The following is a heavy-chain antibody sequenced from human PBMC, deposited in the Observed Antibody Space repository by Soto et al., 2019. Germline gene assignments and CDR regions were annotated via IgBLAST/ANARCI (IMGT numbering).Heavy chain of an antibody. CDR1: GGSVSSYS. J-gene: IGHJ4*02. V-gene: IGHV4-59*08. CDR3: ARHPRMTTVTSPYYFDY. D-gene: IGHD4-17*01. CDR2: IYYSGST. Sequence: PSETLSLTCTVSGGSVSSYSWSWIRQPPGKGLEWIGYIYYSGSTNYNPSLKSRVTISVDTSKNQFSLKLSSVTAADTAVYYCARHPRMTTVTSPYYFDYWGQGTLVTVSS.